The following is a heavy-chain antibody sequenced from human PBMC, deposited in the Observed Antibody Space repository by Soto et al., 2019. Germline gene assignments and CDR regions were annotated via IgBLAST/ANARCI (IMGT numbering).Heavy chain of an antibody. J-gene: IGHJ4*02. Sequence: ASVKVSCKASGYTFTSYDINWVRQAPGQGLEWMGWTSTNNGDTYYAPRFQGRVTVTKDTSTRTAYMELRSLGSDDTAVYYCGREYCRGGRCYSPDYWGQGTLVTVSS. V-gene: IGHV1-18*01. CDR2: TSTNNGDT. CDR3: GREYCRGGRCYSPDY. D-gene: IGHD2-15*01. CDR1: GYTFTSYD.